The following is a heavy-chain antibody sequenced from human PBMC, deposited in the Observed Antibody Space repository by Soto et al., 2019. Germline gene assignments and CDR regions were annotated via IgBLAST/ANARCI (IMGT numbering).Heavy chain of an antibody. V-gene: IGHV4-31*03. CDR1: GDSFSSAGYY. D-gene: IGHD1-26*01. J-gene: IGHJ4*02. CDR3: ARDSGRYSWFDY. Sequence: QVQLQESGPGLVKPSQTLSLTCTVSGDSFSSAGYYWNWIRQHPGKALEWIGYISYSGSTYYNPSLKSRVIISVDTSKNQFSLRLSSVTAADTAVYYCARDSGRYSWFDYWGQGTLVTVSS. CDR2: ISYSGST.